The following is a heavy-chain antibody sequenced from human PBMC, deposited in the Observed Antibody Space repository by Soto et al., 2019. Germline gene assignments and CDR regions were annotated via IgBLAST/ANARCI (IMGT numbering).Heavy chain of an antibody. D-gene: IGHD4-4*01. CDR1: GYTFTGYY. V-gene: IGHV1-2*04. J-gene: IGHJ6*03. CDR2: INPNSGGT. CDR3: ARDGINYSNSQSYYYYYYYMDV. Sequence: ASVKVSCKASGYTFTGYYMHWVRQAPGQGLEWMGWINPNSGGTNYAQKFQGWVTMTRDTSISTAYMELSRLRSDDTAVYYCARDGINYSNSQSYYYYYYYMDVWGKGTTVTVSS.